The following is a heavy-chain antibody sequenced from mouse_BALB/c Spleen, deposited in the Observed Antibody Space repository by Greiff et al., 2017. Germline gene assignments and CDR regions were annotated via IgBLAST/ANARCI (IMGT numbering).Heavy chain of an antibody. Sequence: QVQLKQSGAELAKPGASVKMSCKASGYTFTSYWMHWVKQRPGQGLEWIGYINPSTGYTEYNQKFKDKATLTADKSSSTAYMQLSSLTSEDSAVHYCARYDRYDVEAMDYWGQGTSVTVSS. CDR1: GYTFTSYW. D-gene: IGHD2-14*01. V-gene: IGHV1-7*01. CDR3: ARYDRYDVEAMDY. CDR2: INPSTGYT. J-gene: IGHJ4*01.